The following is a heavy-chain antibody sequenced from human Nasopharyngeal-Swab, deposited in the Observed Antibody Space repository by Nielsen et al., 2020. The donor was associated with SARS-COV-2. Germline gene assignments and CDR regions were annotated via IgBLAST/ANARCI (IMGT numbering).Heavy chain of an antibody. CDR3: ARRRYYDSSGYYHKSAFDI. J-gene: IGHJ3*02. D-gene: IGHD3-22*01. Sequence: QVSCKGSGYSFTSYWIGWVRQMPAKGVEWMGIIYPGDSDTRYSPSLQGQVTISADKSISTAYLQWSSLKASDTAMYYCARRRYYDSSGYYHKSAFDIWGQGTMVTVSS. CDR2: IYPGDSDT. V-gene: IGHV5-51*01. CDR1: GYSFTSYW.